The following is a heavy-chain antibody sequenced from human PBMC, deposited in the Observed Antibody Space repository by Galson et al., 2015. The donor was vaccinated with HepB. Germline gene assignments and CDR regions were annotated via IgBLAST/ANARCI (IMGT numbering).Heavy chain of an antibody. CDR3: ARGGGQVGYYYYGMDV. CDR2: IIPILGIA. V-gene: IGHV1-69*02. Sequence: SVKVSCKASGGTFSSYTISWVRQAPGQGLEWMGRIIPILGIANYAQKFQGRVTITADKSTSTAYMELSSLRSEDTAVYYCARGGGQVGYYYYGMDVWGQGTTVTVSS. J-gene: IGHJ6*02. CDR1: GGTFSSYT. D-gene: IGHD1-26*01.